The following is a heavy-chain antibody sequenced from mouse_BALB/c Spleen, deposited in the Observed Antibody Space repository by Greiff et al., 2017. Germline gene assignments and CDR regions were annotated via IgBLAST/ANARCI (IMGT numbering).Heavy chain of an antibody. CDR3: AKYGNYPALDY. CDR2: IRNGGGRT. V-gene: IGHV5-12-2*01. D-gene: IGHD2-10*02. Sequence: DVKLVESGGGLVQPGGSLKLSCAASGFTFSSYTMSWVRQTPEKRLEWVASIRNGGGRTYYPDTVTGRLTITKDNAKNTLFLQMSSLKSDDTAMYYCAKYGNYPALDYWGQGTSVTVSS. J-gene: IGHJ4*01. CDR1: GFTFSSYT.